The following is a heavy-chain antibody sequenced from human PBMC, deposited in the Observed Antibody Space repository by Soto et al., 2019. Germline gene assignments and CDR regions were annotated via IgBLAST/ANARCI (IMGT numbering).Heavy chain of an antibody. V-gene: IGHV4-59*01. J-gene: IGHJ2*01. D-gene: IGHD6-6*01. CDR1: GGSISSYY. CDR2: IYYSGST. CDR3: ARVGLAARPSAWYFDL. Sequence: QVQLQESGPGLVKPSETLSLTCTVSGGSISSYYWSWIRQPPGKGLEWIGYIYYSGSTNYNPSLKSRVTISVDASKNQSSLKLSSVTAADTAVYYCARVGLAARPSAWYFDLWGRGTLVTVSS.